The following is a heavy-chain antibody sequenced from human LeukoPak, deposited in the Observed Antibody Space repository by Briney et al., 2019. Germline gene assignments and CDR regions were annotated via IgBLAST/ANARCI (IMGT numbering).Heavy chain of an antibody. CDR3: ARSKGYSSSWYPNWFDP. CDR2: INHSGST. Sequence: ETLSLTCAVYGGSFSGYYWSWILQPPGKGLEWIVEINHSGSTNYNPSLKSRVTISVDTSKNQFSLKLSPVTAADTAVYYCARSKGYSSSWYPNWFDPWGQGTLVTVSS. V-gene: IGHV4-34*01. D-gene: IGHD6-13*01. CDR1: GGSFSGYY. J-gene: IGHJ5*02.